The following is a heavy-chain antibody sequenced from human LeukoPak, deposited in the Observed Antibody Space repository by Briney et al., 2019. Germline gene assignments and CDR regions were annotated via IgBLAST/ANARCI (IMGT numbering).Heavy chain of an antibody. V-gene: IGHV3-23*01. CDR2: ISGSGGST. CDR1: GFTFSSYA. J-gene: IGHJ3*02. CDR3: ARGGEPAGFDI. D-gene: IGHD1-14*01. Sequence: PGGSLRLSCAASGFTFSSYAMNWVRQAPGKGLEWVSGISGSGGSTYYADSVKGRFTISRDNAKNTLYLQMNSLRAEDTAVYYCARGGEPAGFDIWGQGTMVTVSS.